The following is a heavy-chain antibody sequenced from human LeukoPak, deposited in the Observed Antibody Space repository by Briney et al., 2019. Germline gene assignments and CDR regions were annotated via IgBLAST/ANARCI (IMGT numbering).Heavy chain of an antibody. CDR3: ALIPGGSWAFDF. D-gene: IGHD6-13*01. Sequence: ASVKVSCKAAEYTFIIYNIHLGRLAPGQGLEWMAWINPNSGDTNYAQKFQGRVTMNRDTSISTVYMDVSSLRFDDTAVYYCALIPGGSWAFDFWGQGTLVSVSS. CDR2: INPNSGDT. CDR1: EYTFIIYN. V-gene: IGHV1-2*02. J-gene: IGHJ4*02.